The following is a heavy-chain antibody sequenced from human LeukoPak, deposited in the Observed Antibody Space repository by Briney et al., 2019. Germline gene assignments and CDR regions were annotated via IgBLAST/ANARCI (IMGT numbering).Heavy chain of an antibody. CDR2: IYHSGST. Sequence: SETLSLTCTVSGYSISSGYYWGWIRQPPGKGLEFIGSIYHSGSTYYNPSLKSRVTISVDTSKNQFSLKLSSVTAADTAVYYCARHPHYYGSGSYQPYYFDYWGQGTLVTVSS. CDR1: GYSISSGYY. V-gene: IGHV4-38-2*02. CDR3: ARHPHYYGSGSYQPYYFDY. J-gene: IGHJ4*02. D-gene: IGHD3-10*01.